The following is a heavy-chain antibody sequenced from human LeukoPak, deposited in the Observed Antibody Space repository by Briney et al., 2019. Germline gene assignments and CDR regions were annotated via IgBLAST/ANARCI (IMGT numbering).Heavy chain of an antibody. CDR2: IYYSGST. CDR1: GGSLSSYY. CDR3: ARTPGVGWYFDL. V-gene: IGHV4-59*01. D-gene: IGHD2-15*01. Sequence: PSETLSLTCTVSGGSLSSYYWSWIRQPPGKGLEWIGYIYYSGSTNYNPSLKSRVTISVDTSKNQFSLKLSSVTAADTAVYYCARTPGVGWYFDLWGRGTLVTVSS. J-gene: IGHJ2*01.